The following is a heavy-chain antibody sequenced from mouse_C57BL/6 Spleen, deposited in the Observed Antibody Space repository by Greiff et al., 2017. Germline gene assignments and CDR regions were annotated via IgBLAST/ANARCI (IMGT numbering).Heavy chain of an antibody. D-gene: IGHD2-12*01. CDR2: INPSSGYT. CDR3: ARGLLQYYFDY. V-gene: IGHV1-4*01. CDR1: GYTFTSYT. J-gene: IGHJ2*01. Sequence: VQLQQSGAELARPGASVKMSCKASGYTFTSYTMHWVKQRPGQGLEWIGYINPSSGYTKYNQKFKDKATLTADKSSSTAYMQRSRLTSEDSAFYYCARGLLQYYFDYWGQGTTLTVSS.